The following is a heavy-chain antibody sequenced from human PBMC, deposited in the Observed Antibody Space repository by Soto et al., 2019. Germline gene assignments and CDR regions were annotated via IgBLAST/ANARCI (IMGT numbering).Heavy chain of an antibody. D-gene: IGHD6-13*01. CDR3: ARYSASGLYYYFGMDV. V-gene: IGHV4-4*02. J-gene: IGHJ6*02. CDR2: IYHTGIT. CDR1: GDSISSSNW. Sequence: PSETLSLTCAVSGDSISSSNWWTWVRQPPGKGLEWIGDIYHTGITNLVDKSKNQFSLKLTSVTAADTAVYYCARYSASGLYYYFGMDVWGQANTVNGSS.